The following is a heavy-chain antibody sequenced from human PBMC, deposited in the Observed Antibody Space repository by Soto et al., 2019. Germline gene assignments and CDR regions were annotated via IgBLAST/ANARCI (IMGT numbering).Heavy chain of an antibody. CDR2: IIPIFGTA. CDR1: GGTFSSYA. CDR3: AREETAAGTGDYYYYYGMDV. Sequence: QVQLVQSGAEVKKPGSSVKVSCKASGGTFSSYAISWVRQAPGQGLEWMGGIIPIFGTANYAQKFQGRVTITADESTSTAYMELSSLRSEDTAVYYCAREETAAGTGDYYYYYGMDVWGQGTTVTVSS. V-gene: IGHV1-69*01. D-gene: IGHD6-13*01. J-gene: IGHJ6*02.